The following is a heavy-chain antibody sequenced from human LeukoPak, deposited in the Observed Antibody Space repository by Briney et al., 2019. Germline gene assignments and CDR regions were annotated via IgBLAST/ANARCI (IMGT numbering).Heavy chain of an antibody. V-gene: IGHV3-48*03. Sequence: GGSLRLSCAASGFTFSSYEMNWVRQAPGKGLEWISYISSSGSTIYYADSVKGRFTISRDNSKNTLYLQMSSLRAEDTAVYYCVKDKYGGSDSPLDYWGQGTLVTVSS. CDR2: ISSSGSTI. CDR1: GFTFSSYE. CDR3: VKDKYGGSDSPLDY. D-gene: IGHD5-12*01. J-gene: IGHJ4*02.